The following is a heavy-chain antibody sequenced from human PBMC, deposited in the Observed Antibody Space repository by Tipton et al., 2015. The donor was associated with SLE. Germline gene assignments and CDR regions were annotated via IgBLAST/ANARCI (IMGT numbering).Heavy chain of an antibody. CDR1: GGSISSSRYY. CDR2: INHSGST. Sequence: TLSLTCTVSGGSISSSRYYWSWIRQPPGKGLEWIGEINHSGSTNYNPSLKSRVTISVDTSKNQFSLKLSSVTAADTAVYYCARVRLVLRFLEWSYDAFDIWGQGTMVTVSS. V-gene: IGHV4-39*07. J-gene: IGHJ3*02. D-gene: IGHD3-3*01. CDR3: ARVRLVLRFLEWSYDAFDI.